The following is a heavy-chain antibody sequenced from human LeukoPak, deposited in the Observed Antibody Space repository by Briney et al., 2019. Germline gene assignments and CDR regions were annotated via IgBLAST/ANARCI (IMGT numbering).Heavy chain of an antibody. CDR3: ARVSSTIFGVVLRE. J-gene: IGHJ4*02. D-gene: IGHD3-3*01. V-gene: IGHV3-48*01. CDR1: GFTFSSYS. Sequence: GGSLRLSCAASGFTFSSYSMNWVRQAPGKGREGVSYISGSSSTIYYADSVKGRFTISRDNAMNSLYLQMNSLRAEDTAVYYCARVSSTIFGVVLREWGQGTLVTVSS. CDR2: ISGSSSTI.